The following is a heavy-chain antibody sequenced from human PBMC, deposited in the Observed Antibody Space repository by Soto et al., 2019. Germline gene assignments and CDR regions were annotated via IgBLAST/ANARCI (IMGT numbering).Heavy chain of an antibody. CDR1: GFTFTSSA. Sequence: SVKVSCKASGFTFTSSAVQWVRQARGQRLEWIGWIVVGSGNTNYAQKFQERVTITRDMSTSTAYMELSSLRSEDTAVYYCAASGSSRYYYYYRMAVRGQRTTVTVSS. J-gene: IGHJ6*02. D-gene: IGHD1-26*01. CDR3: AASGSSRYYYYYRMAV. CDR2: IVVGSGNT. V-gene: IGHV1-58*01.